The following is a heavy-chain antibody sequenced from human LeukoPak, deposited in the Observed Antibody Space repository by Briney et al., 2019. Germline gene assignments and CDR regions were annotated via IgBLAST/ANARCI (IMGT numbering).Heavy chain of an antibody. CDR1: GFTFSSYS. J-gene: IGHJ3*02. D-gene: IGHD3-22*01. CDR3: ARDRITMIGPADAFDI. Sequence: PGGSLRLSCAASGFTFSSYSMNWVRQAPGKGLEWVSSISSSSSYIYYADSVKGRFTISRDSAKNSLYLQMNSLRAEDTAVYYCARDRITMIGPADAFDIWGQGTMVTVSS. V-gene: IGHV3-21*01. CDR2: ISSSSSYI.